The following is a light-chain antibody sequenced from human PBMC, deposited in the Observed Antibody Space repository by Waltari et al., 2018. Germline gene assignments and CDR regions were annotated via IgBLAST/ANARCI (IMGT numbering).Light chain of an antibody. CDR2: YAN. Sequence: IQMSQSPSSLSASVGDRVTITCRASQGISSYLNWYQQKPRKAPKLLIYYANSLASGVPSRFSGSGSGTEFTLTISSLQPEDFATYYCQQGNSYPLTFGGGTKVEIK. CDR3: QQGNSYPLT. V-gene: IGKV1-13*02. J-gene: IGKJ4*01. CDR1: QGISSY.